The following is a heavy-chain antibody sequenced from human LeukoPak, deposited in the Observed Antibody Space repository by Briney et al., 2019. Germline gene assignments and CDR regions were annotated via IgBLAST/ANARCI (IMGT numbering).Heavy chain of an antibody. CDR2: ISSGSSYI. V-gene: IGHV3-21*01. Sequence: GGSLRLSCAASGFTFSSYSMNWVRQAPGKGLEWVSSISSGSSYIYYADSVKGRFTISRDNAKNSLYLQMNSLRAEDTAVYYCARVRGSYLDYWGQGTLVTVSS. J-gene: IGHJ4*02. CDR3: ARVRGSYLDY. CDR1: GFTFSSYS. D-gene: IGHD3-16*02.